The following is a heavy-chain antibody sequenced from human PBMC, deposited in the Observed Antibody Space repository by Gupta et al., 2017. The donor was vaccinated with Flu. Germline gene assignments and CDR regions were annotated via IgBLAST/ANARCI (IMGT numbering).Heavy chain of an antibody. J-gene: IGHJ2*01. V-gene: IGHV4-39*01. D-gene: IGHD3-22*01. CDR3: ARSPVVVRRYWYFDL. Sequence: QVQMQESGPGLVKPSETLSLSCAVSGASIRASNFYWGWVRQSPGRGLEWIGNAYFSGSTYYNPSLKGRVAVSVDTSKNEVSLRLTSVSATDSGVYYCARSPVVVRRYWYFDLWGRGALVTVSS. CDR2: AYFSGST. CDR1: GASIRASNFY.